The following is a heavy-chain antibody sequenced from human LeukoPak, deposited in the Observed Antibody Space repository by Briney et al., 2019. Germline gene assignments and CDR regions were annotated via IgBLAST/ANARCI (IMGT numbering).Heavy chain of an antibody. J-gene: IGHJ4*02. CDR2: MNPNSGNT. CDR3: ARRNTAMVAGLDY. V-gene: IGHV1-8*01. Sequence: XWMGWMNPNSGNTGYAQKFQGSVTMTRNTSISTAFMELSGLRSEDTAVYFCARRNTAMVAGLDYWGQGSLVTVSS. D-gene: IGHD5-18*01.